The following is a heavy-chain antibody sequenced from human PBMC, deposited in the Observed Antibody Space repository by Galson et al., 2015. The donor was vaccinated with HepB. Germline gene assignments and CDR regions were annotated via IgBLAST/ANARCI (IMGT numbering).Heavy chain of an antibody. CDR1: GVTVSSNH. V-gene: IGHV3-53*04. D-gene: IGHD2-15*01. CDR3: ASTRGFYY. Sequence: SLILSCAASGVTVSSNHMSWVRRAPGTRLERVAVVYSGGATDYADSVKGRFTISRHNFQNTLCLQMNSLRVEDTAVYYCASTRGFYYWGQGTLVIVPS. CDR2: VYSGGAT. J-gene: IGHJ4*02.